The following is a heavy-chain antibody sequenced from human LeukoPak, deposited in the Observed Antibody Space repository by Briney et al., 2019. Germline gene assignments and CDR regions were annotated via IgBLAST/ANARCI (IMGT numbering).Heavy chain of an antibody. D-gene: IGHD3-3*01. CDR3: AAQRGASLHDFWSTRLFDP. V-gene: IGHV1-58*02. J-gene: IGHJ5*02. Sequence: GASVKVSCKASGVTFHTSAMQWVRQARGQRLEWIGWMVLGIGNAVYSHKFHDRVIITRDMSTSTVYMELDSLGSGDTAVYYCAAQRGASLHDFWSTRLFDPWSQGTLLTVSS. CDR1: GVTFHTSA. CDR2: MVLGIGNA.